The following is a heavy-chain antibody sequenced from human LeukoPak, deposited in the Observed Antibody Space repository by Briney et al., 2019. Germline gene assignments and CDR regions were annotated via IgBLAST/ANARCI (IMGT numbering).Heavy chain of an antibody. D-gene: IGHD3-10*01. CDR2: IYYSGST. Sequence: SETLSLTCTVSGCSISSSSYYWGWIRQPPGKGLEWIGSIYYSGSTYYNPSLKSRVTISVDTSKNQFSLKLSSVTAADTAVYYCAHAPPGDHDYWGQGTLVTVSS. J-gene: IGHJ4*02. V-gene: IGHV4-39*01. CDR1: GCSISSSSYY. CDR3: AHAPPGDHDY.